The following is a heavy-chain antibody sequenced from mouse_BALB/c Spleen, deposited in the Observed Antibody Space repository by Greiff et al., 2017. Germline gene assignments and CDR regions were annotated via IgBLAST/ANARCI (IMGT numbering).Heavy chain of an antibody. CDR2: ISSGSSTI. CDR3: ARSGMGYYAMDY. V-gene: IGHV5-17*02. CDR1: GFTFSSFG. D-gene: IGHD2-3*01. Sequence: DVKLVESGGGLVQPGGSRKLSCAASGFTFSSFGMHWVRQAPEKGLEWVAYISSGSSTIYYADTVKGRFTISRDNPKNTLFLQMTSLRSEDTAMYYCARSGMGYYAMDYWGQGTSVTVSS. J-gene: IGHJ4*01.